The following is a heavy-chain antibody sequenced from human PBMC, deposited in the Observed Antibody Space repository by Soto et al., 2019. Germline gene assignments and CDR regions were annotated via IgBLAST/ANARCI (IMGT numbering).Heavy chain of an antibody. J-gene: IGHJ4*02. V-gene: IGHV4-39*01. CDR2: IYYSGST. CDR3: ARLPQYCSGGTCGVY. Sequence: PSETLSLTCTVSGGSISSSSFYWAWIRQPPGKGLEWIGSIYYSGSTYFSPSLKSRVTISVDTSKNQFSLKLSSVTAADTAVFYCARLPQYCSGGTCGVYWGQGTLVTVSS. D-gene: IGHD2-15*01. CDR1: GGSISSSSFY.